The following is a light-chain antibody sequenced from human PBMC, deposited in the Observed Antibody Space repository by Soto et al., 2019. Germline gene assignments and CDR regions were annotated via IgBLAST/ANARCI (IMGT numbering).Light chain of an antibody. CDR2: EAS. Sequence: DIRLTQSPSTLSASEGDSVTITCRASRSISTWLAWYQQKPEQAPRLLVYEASYWVSGVPSSFSGSGSRTDFTLADTALQYGEFATYYCRQYESYSFGQGTKLEIK. V-gene: IGKV1-5*01. CDR1: RSISTW. J-gene: IGKJ2*01. CDR3: RQYESYS.